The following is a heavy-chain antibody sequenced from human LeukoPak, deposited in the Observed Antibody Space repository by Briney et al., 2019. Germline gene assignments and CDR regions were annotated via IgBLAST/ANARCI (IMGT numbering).Heavy chain of an antibody. J-gene: IGHJ4*02. CDR2: IIPIFGTA. V-gene: IGHV1-69*13. CDR3: AREIAAAGTLAIYYFDY. Sequence: SVKVSCKASGGTFSSYAISWVRQAPGQGLEWMGGIIPIFGTANYAQKFQGRVTITADESTSTAYMELSSLRSEDTAVYYCAREIAAAGTLAIYYFDYWGQGTPVTVSS. CDR1: GGTFSSYA. D-gene: IGHD6-13*01.